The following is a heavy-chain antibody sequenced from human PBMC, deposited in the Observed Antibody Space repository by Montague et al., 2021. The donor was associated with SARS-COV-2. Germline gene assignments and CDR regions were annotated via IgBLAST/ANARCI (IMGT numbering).Heavy chain of an antibody. V-gene: IGHV2-70*01. CDR3: APKDAAAVGMGWYQDYGFDD. CDR2: IYWDDDK. D-gene: IGHD4-17*01. CDR1: GFSLSTGGMC. J-gene: IGHJ4*03. Sequence: PALVKPTQTLTLTCTFSGFSLSTGGMCVSWIRQPPGKALEWLALIYWDDDKYYSTSLKTRLTISKDTSKNQVVLTMTNMDPVDTATYYCAPKDAAAVGMGWYQDYGFDDWGQGTLVTVSS.